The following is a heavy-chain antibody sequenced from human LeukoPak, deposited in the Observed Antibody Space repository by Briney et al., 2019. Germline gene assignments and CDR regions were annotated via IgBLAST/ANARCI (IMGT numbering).Heavy chain of an antibody. CDR1: GFTFSSHG. CDR3: AKSPDGYNYRGDY. J-gene: IGHJ4*02. CDR2: ILSDGNNK. Sequence: HTGGSLRLSCAASGFTFSSHGMHWVRQAPGKGLEWVAVILSDGNNKYYADSVKGRFTISRDNSKNTLYLQMNSLRAEDTAVYYCAKSPDGYNYRGDYWGQGTLVTVSS. V-gene: IGHV3-30*18. D-gene: IGHD5-24*01.